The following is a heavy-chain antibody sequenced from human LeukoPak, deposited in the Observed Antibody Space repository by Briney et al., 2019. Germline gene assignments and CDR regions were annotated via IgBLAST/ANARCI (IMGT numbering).Heavy chain of an antibody. D-gene: IGHD6-19*01. J-gene: IGHJ4*02. Sequence: ASVKVSCKASGYTFTGYYMHWVRQAPGQGLEWMGWINPNSGGTNYAQKFQGRVTMIRDTSISTAYMELSRLRSDDTAVYYCARGYSSGWYYFDYWGQGTLVTVSS. CDR1: GYTFTGYY. CDR3: ARGYSSGWYYFDY. V-gene: IGHV1-2*02. CDR2: INPNSGGT.